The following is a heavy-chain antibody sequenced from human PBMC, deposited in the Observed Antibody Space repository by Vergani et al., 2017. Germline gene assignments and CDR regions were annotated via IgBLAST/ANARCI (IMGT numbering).Heavy chain of an antibody. V-gene: IGHV1-2*02. D-gene: IGHD4-11*01. Sequence: VQLVESGAEVKKPGASVKVSCKASGYTFTGYYMHWVRQAPGQGLEWMGWINPNSGGTNYAQKFQGRVTMTRDTSISTAYMELSRLRSDDTAVYYCARDLPSKHRPADYWGQGTLVTVSS. CDR3: ARDLPSKHRPADY. J-gene: IGHJ4*02. CDR1: GYTFTGYY. CDR2: INPNSGGT.